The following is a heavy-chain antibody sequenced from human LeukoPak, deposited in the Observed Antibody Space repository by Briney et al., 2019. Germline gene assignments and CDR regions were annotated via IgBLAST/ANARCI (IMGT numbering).Heavy chain of an antibody. J-gene: IGHJ5*02. CDR2: IIPILGIA. D-gene: IGHD2-2*01. CDR1: GGTFSSYA. CDR3: ARGYIVVVPAAANWFDP. Sequence: SVKVSCKASGGTFSSYAISWVRQAPGQGLEWMGRIIPILGIANYAQKFQGRVTITADKSTSTAYMELSSLRSEDTAVYYCARGYIVVVPAAANWFDPWGQGTLVTVSS. V-gene: IGHV1-69*04.